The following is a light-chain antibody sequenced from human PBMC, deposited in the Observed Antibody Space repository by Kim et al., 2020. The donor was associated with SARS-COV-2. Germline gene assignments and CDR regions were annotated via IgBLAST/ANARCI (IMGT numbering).Light chain of an antibody. J-gene: IGKJ4*01. CDR2: SAS. V-gene: IGKV1-12*01. Sequence: DIQMTQSPSSVSASVGDRVSITCRASQGITNSLAWYQQKPGKAPKLLIYSASTLESGVPSRFSGSGSGTDFTLTISSLQPEDFATYYCQQSYSTPLVTFGGGTKVDIK. CDR3: QQSYSTPLVT. CDR1: QGITNS.